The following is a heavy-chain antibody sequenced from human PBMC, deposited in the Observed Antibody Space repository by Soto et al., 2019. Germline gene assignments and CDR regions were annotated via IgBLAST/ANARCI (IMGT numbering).Heavy chain of an antibody. CDR3: ARTTQGGNMDV. V-gene: IGHV4-59*01. Sequence: SETLSLTCTVSGGSISSYYWSWIRQPPGKGLEWIGYIYYSGSTNYNPSLKSRVAISVDTSKNQFSLKLSSVTAADTAVYYCARTTQGGNMDVWGQGATVTVSS. D-gene: IGHD1-26*01. J-gene: IGHJ6*02. CDR2: IYYSGST. CDR1: GGSISSYY.